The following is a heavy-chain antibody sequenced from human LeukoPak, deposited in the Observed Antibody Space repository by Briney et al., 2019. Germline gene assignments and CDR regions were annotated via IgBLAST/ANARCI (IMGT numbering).Heavy chain of an antibody. Sequence: SETLSLTCTVSGGSISSYYWSWIRQPAGKGRELIGRIYTSGSTNYNPSLRSRVTMSVDTSKNQFSLRLRSVTAADTAVYYCARTSYDTTNDAFDIWGQGTMVTVSS. CDR2: IYTSGST. D-gene: IGHD3-22*01. CDR3: ARTSYDTTNDAFDI. V-gene: IGHV4-4*07. J-gene: IGHJ3*02. CDR1: GGSISSYY.